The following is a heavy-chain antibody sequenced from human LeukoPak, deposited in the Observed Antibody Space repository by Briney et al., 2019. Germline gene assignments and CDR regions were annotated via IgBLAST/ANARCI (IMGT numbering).Heavy chain of an antibody. CDR3: ARDRANYYYYYMDV. CDR2: INHSGST. V-gene: IGHV4-34*01. J-gene: IGHJ6*03. CDR1: GGSFSGYY. Sequence: SETLSLTCAVYGGSFSGYYWSWIRQPPGKVLEWIGEINHSGSTNYNPSLKSRVTISVDTSKNQFSLKLSSVTAADTAVYYCARDRANYYYYYMDVWGKGTTVTVSS.